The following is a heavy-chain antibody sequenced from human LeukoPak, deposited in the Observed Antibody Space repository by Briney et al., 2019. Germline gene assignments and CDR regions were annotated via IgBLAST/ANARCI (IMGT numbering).Heavy chain of an antibody. CDR1: GGTFSSYV. V-gene: IGHV1-69*13. CDR2: IIPIFGTA. D-gene: IGHD5-18*01. CDR3: ASKRGYSYGFDY. J-gene: IGHJ4*02. Sequence: GASVTVSCTASGGTFSSYVISWVRQAPGQGLEWMGGIIPIFGTANYAQKFQGRVTITADESTSTAYMELSSLRSEDTAVYYCASKRGYSYGFDYWGQGTLVTVSS.